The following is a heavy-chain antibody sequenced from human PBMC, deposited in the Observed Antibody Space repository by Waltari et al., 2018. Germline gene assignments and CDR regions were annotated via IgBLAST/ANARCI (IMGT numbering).Heavy chain of an antibody. Sequence: EVQLVKSGGCLVKPGVSLSLSLKVSGFPVFNEWLSLVRTAPGKGLEWVGRIKWKREGETTDYAATVKGRFTISRDNSKNTLYLQMDSLKTDDTAVYYCIADCAGSASCYMLFNLDYWGQGTLVTVSS. J-gene: IGHJ4*02. CDR2: IKWKREGETT. CDR1: GFPVFNEW. D-gene: IGHD2-2*02. V-gene: IGHV3-15*01. CDR3: IADCAGSASCYMLFNLDY.